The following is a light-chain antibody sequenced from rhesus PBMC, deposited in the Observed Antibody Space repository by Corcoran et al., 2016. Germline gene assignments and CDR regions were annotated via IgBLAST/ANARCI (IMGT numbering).Light chain of an antibody. CDR2: EVS. CDR3: MQALEFPFT. CDR1: QSLLDSEDGNTY. V-gene: IGKV2-104*02. J-gene: IGKJ3*01. Sequence: DIVMTQTPLSLPVTPGEPASISCRSSQSLLDSEDGNTYLDWYLQKPGQSPQLLIYEVSNRASGVPDRFSGSGSETYFTLKISRVEAEDVGVSYCMQALEFPFTFGPGTKLDIK.